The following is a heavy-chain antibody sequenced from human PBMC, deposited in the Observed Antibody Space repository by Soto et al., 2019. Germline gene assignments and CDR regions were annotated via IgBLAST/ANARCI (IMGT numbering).Heavy chain of an antibody. V-gene: IGHV4-59*01. CDR1: GGSISSYY. J-gene: IGHJ6*02. D-gene: IGHD1-20*01. CDR2: IYYSGIT. CDR3: ARYKSNYYYGMDV. Sequence: SETLSLTCTVSGGSISSYYWSWVRQPPGKGLEWIGYIYYSGITNYNPSLKSRVTISVDTSKNQFPLKLSSVTAADTAVYYCARYKSNYYYGMDVWGQGTTVP.